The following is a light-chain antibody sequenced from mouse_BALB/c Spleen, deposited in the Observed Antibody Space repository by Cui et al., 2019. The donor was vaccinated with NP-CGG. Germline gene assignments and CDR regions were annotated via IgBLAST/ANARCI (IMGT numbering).Light chain of an antibody. J-gene: IGLJ1*01. CDR3: ALWYSNHWV. CDR1: TGAITTSNY. V-gene: IGLV1*01. CDR2: GTN. Sequence: QPVLTRESALTTSPGETVTLTCRSRTGAITTSNYANWVQEKPDHLFTGLIGGTNNRPPGVPARFSGSLIGDKAALTITGAQTEDEAIYFCALWYSNHWVFGGGTKLTVL.